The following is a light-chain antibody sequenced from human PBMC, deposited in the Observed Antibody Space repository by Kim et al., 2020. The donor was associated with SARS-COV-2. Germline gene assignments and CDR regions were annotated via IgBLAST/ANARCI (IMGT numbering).Light chain of an antibody. CDR1: KLGDKY. V-gene: IGLV3-1*01. J-gene: IGLJ2*01. Sequence: VSPGQTASITCSGDKLGDKYACWYQQKPGQSPVLVIYQESKRPSGIPERFSGSNSGNTATLTISGTQAMDEADYYCQAWDSSTAVVFGGGTQLTVL. CDR2: QES. CDR3: QAWDSSTAVV.